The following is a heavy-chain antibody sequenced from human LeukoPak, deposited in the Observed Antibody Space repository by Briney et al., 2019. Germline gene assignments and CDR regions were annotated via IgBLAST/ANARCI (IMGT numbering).Heavy chain of an antibody. CDR1: GFTFNRFA. D-gene: IGHD6-6*01. Sequence: GSLRLSCIGSGFTFNRFAMSWIRQAPGQGLEWVAAITASGAHTYYADSVKGRFTISRDNSKNTLYLQMNSLRAEDTAVYYCAKDIGSSSLFDYWGQGTLATVSS. V-gene: IGHV3-23*01. J-gene: IGHJ4*02. CDR3: AKDIGSSSLFDY. CDR2: ITASGAHT.